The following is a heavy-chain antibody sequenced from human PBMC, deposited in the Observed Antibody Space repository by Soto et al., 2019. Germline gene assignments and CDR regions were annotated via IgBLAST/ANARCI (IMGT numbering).Heavy chain of an antibody. CDR2: IDPSDSYT. J-gene: IGHJ5*02. V-gene: IGHV5-10-1*01. CDR3: ARRHSSSSAFDP. Sequence: GESLKISCKHSGFNFPTFWIAWVRQMPGKGLEWMGRIDPSDSYTNYSPSFQGHVTISADKSISTAYLQWSSLKASDTAMYYCARRHSSSSAFDPWGQGTLVTVSS. CDR1: GFNFPTFW. D-gene: IGHD6-13*01.